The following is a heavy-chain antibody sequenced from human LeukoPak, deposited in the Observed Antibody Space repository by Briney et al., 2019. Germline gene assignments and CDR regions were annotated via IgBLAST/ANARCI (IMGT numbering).Heavy chain of an antibody. V-gene: IGHV4-34*01. Sequence: PSETLSLTCAVYGGSFSGYYWSWIRQPPGKGLEWIGEINHSGSTNYNPSLSSRVTISVDTSKNQFSLALSSVTAADTAVYYCARQGTSGSYLTGLDVWGQGTTVTVSS. CDR2: INHSGST. J-gene: IGHJ6*02. D-gene: IGHD3-22*01. CDR1: GGSFSGYY. CDR3: ARQGTSGSYLTGLDV.